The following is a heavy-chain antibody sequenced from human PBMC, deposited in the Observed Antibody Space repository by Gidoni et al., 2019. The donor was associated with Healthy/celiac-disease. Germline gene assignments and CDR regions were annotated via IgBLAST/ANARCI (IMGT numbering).Heavy chain of an antibody. CDR1: GFTFSNYG. D-gene: IGHD2-21*02. CDR3: ARDVGWTAPLDY. Sequence: QVQLVESGGGVVQPGRSLRLSCAASGFTFSNYGLHWVRQAPGKGLEWVAVIWYDGSNKYYADSVKGRFTISRDNSKDTLYLQMNSLRAEDTAVYYCARDVGWTAPLDYWGQGTLVTVSS. J-gene: IGHJ4*02. V-gene: IGHV3-33*01. CDR2: IWYDGSNK.